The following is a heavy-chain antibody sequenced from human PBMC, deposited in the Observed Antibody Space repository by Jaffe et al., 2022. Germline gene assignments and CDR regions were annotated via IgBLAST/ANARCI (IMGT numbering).Heavy chain of an antibody. J-gene: IGHJ4*02. Sequence: EVQLVESGGGLVQPGRSLRLSCTASGFTFGDYAMSWVRQAPGKGLEWVGFIRSKAYGGTTEYAASVKGRFTISRDDSKSIAYLQMNSLKTEDTAVYYCTAILTGYYITPSLDYWGQGTLVTVSS. V-gene: IGHV3-49*04. CDR2: IRSKAYGGTT. CDR1: GFTFGDYA. CDR3: TAILTGYYITPSLDY. D-gene: IGHD3-9*01.